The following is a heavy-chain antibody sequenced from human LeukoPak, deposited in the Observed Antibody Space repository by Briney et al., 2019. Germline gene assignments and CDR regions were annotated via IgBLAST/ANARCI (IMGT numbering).Heavy chain of an antibody. V-gene: IGHV3-7*03. Sequence: GGSLRLSCAASGFTFSTYWMNWVRQAPGKGLEWVANIKQDGSEKYYVDSVKGRFTISRDNAKNSLYLQMNSLGAEVTAVYYCARDRRIAYWGQGTLVTVSS. CDR2: IKQDGSEK. J-gene: IGHJ4*02. CDR1: GFTFSTYW. CDR3: ARDRRIAY.